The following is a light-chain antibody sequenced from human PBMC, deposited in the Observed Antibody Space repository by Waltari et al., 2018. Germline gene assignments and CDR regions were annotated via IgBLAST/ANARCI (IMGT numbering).Light chain of an antibody. J-gene: IGKJ2*01. CDR2: VAS. Sequence: DIQLTQSPSSLSASVVDRVTITCRASQGINSYLAWYQQKLGKAPKLLIYVASTLQSGVPSRFSGSGSGTEFTLTISSLQPEDFATYYCQQVKTYPYTFGQGTKLEIK. CDR3: QQVKTYPYT. CDR1: QGINSY. V-gene: IGKV1-9*01.